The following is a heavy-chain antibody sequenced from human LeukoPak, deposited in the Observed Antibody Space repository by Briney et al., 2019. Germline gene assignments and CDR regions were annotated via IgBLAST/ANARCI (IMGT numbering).Heavy chain of an antibody. CDR1: GYPISSGYY. V-gene: IGHV4-38-2*01. Sequence: KPSETLSLTCGVSGYPISSGYYWGWIRQPPGKGLEWIGSIYHSGSTYYHPSLKSRVTISVDTSKNQFSLRLSSVTAADTAVYYCARVGGPFDIWGQGPMVTVSS. CDR3: ARVGGPFDI. CDR2: IYHSGST. D-gene: IGHD3-16*01. J-gene: IGHJ3*02.